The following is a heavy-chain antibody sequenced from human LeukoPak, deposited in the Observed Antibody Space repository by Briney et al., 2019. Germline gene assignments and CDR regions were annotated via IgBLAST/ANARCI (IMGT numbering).Heavy chain of an antibody. J-gene: IGHJ6*02. CDR2: IYPGDSDT. Sequence: GESLQISCQGSGSRFTSYWIGWVRQLPGKGLEWMGIIYPGDSDTRYSPSFQGQVTISAHKSISTAYLQWSSLKASDTAMYYCARTIEQYYDFWSGYYRNYYYGMDVWGQGTTVTVSS. CDR3: ARTIEQYYDFWSGYYRNYYYGMDV. CDR1: GSRFTSYW. V-gene: IGHV5-51*01. D-gene: IGHD3-3*01.